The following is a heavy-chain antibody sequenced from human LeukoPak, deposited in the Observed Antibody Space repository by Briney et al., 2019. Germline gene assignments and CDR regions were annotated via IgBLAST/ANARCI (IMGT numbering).Heavy chain of an antibody. V-gene: IGHV1-2*02. CDR2: INPNSGGT. CDR1: GYTFTGYY. D-gene: IGHD6-19*01. CDR3: AKVSLAVAGYEDI. J-gene: IGHJ3*02. Sequence: ASVKVSCKASGYTFTGYYMHWVRQAPGQGLEWRGWINPNSGGTNYAQKFQGRATMTRDTSISTAYMELSRLRSDDTAVYYCAKVSLAVAGYEDIWGQGTMVTVSS.